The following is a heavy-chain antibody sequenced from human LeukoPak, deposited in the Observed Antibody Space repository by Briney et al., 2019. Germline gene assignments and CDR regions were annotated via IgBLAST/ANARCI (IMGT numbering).Heavy chain of an antibody. CDR1: GFTFSNYW. CDR2: ISGGGSSI. J-gene: IGHJ4*02. V-gene: IGHV3-74*01. CDR3: ARGPSGSAYGLFDY. Sequence: PGGSLRLSCAGAGFTFSNYWMHWVRQAPGKGLVWVSRISGGGSSISYADSVKGQFTISRDNAKNTLYLQINSLRPEDTAVFYCARGPSGSAYGLFDYWGEGTLVTVSS. D-gene: IGHD5-12*01.